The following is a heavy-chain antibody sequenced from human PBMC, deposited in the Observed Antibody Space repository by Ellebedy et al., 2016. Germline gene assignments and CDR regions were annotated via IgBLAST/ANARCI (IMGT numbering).Heavy chain of an antibody. CDR1: GFTFSDYA. CDR3: TRGGAVAGGFDY. D-gene: IGHD6-19*01. CDR2: IWSDGTKK. V-gene: IGHV3-33*01. Sequence: GESLKISCAASGFTFSDYAMHWVRQAPGKGPEWVAVIWSDGTKKYYTDSVRGRFTISRDTSKNTLYMQMDGLRAEDTAVYYCTRGGAVAGGFDYWGQGTLVTVSS. J-gene: IGHJ4*02.